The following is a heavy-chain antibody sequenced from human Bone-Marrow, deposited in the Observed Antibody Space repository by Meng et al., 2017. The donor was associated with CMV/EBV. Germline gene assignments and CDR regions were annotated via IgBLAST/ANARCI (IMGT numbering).Heavy chain of an antibody. CDR2: LWHDGTHE. CDR1: GVTLGNYG. CDR3: AKDVYRYGLRGMDV. D-gene: IGHD3-10*01. Sequence: GGSLRLSCEASGVTLGNYGMHWVRQCPGKGLEWVAVLWHDGTHEKYADSAKGRFTISRDNSKNTVYLQMSSLRVEDTAVYYCAKDVYRYGLRGMDVWGQGTTVTGSS. J-gene: IGHJ6*02. V-gene: IGHV3-33*06.